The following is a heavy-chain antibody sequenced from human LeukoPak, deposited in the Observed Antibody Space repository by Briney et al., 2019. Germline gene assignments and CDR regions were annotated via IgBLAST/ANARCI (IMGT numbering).Heavy chain of an antibody. D-gene: IGHD3-22*01. CDR1: GYTLTELS. CDR2: FDPEDGET. J-gene: IGHJ5*02. CDR3: ATVLYDSSGYYSAFDP. Sequence: ASVKVSCKVSGYTLTELSMHWVRRAPGKGLEWMGGFDPEDGETIYAQKFQGRVTMTEDTSTDTAYMELSSLRSEDTAVYYCATVLYDSSGYYSAFDPWGQGTLVTVSS. V-gene: IGHV1-24*01.